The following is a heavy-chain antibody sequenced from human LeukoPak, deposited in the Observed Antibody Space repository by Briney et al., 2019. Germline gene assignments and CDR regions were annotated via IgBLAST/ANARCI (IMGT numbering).Heavy chain of an antibody. CDR2: IYYSGST. CDR3: RRDSSGYYNY. J-gene: IGHJ4*02. V-gene: IGHV4-59*01. D-gene: IGHD3-22*01. Sequence: SKTLSLTGTVSGGPIISYYGSWIRQPPGKGLEWIGYIYYSGSTNYNPSLRSRVTISLDTPKNQFSLKLSSVTAGATPVYYWRRDSSGYYNYWGQKTLVTLSS. CDR1: GGPIISYY.